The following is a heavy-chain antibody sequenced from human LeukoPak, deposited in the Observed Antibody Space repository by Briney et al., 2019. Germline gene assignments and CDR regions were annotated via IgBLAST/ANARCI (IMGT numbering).Heavy chain of an antibody. J-gene: IGHJ4*02. CDR1: GFTFSSYS. Sequence: GGSLRLSCAASGFTFSSYSMNWVRQAPGKGLEWVSSISSDSSLMFYAESVKGRFTISRDNSKNTLYLQMNRLRPEDTAVYYCARGTVTAPDYWGQGTLVTVSS. CDR2: ISSDSSLM. D-gene: IGHD2-21*02. CDR3: ARGTVTAPDY. V-gene: IGHV3-21*04.